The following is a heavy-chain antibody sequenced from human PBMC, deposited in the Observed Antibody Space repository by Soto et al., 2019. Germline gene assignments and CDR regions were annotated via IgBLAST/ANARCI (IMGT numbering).Heavy chain of an antibody. D-gene: IGHD4-17*01. V-gene: IGHV1-69*01. CDR3: AGKDYGDSPRYYYYYYGMYV. Sequence: QVQLVQSGAEVKKPGSSVKVSCKASGGTFRSYAISWVRQAPAQGLEWMGGIIPISGTTNSAQNFQGRVTITADGSSSTVYMELSSLTSEDTAVYYCAGKDYGDSPRYYYYYYGMYVWGQGTTVTVSS. CDR2: IIPISGTT. J-gene: IGHJ6*02. CDR1: GGTFRSYA.